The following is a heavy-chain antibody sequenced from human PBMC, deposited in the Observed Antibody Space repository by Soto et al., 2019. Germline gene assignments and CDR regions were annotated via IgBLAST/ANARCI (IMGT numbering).Heavy chain of an antibody. J-gene: IGHJ6*02. D-gene: IGHD5-18*01. CDR2: ISGSGGST. Sequence: PGGSLRLSCAASGFTFGSYAMSWVRQAPGKGLEWVSAISGSGGSTYYADSVKGRFTISRDNSKNTLYLQMNSLRAEDTAVYYCAKGVDTALGRPMDVWGQGTTVTVSS. CDR3: AKGVDTALGRPMDV. V-gene: IGHV3-23*01. CDR1: GFTFGSYA.